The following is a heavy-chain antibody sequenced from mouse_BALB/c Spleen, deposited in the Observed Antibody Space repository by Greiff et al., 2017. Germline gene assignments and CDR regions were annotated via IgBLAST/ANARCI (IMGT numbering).Heavy chain of an antibody. D-gene: IGHD2-10*01. CDR3: SRVSAYYGNQLGY. V-gene: IGHV5-12-2*01. CDR1: GFTFSSYT. J-gene: IGHJ2*01. Sequence: EVKLVESGGGLVQPGGSLKLSCAASGFTFSSYTMSWVRQTPEKRLEWVAYISNGGGSTYYPDTVKGRVTISRDNAKNTLYLQMSSLKSEDTAMYYFSRVSAYYGNQLGYRGQSTTLTVSS. CDR2: ISNGGGST.